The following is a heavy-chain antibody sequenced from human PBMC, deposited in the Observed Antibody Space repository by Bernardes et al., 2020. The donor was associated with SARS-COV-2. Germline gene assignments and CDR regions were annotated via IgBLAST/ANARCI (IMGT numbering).Heavy chain of an antibody. D-gene: IGHD1-1*01. Sequence: GGSLRLSCVTSEFTFSNYWLHWVRHSPGKGLVWVSRINSDGSNRSYADSVRGRFSISRDNAKNTLYLQMNGLRAEDTAVYYCAILSWKSEVNHWGQGVLVSVSS. CDR1: EFTFSNYW. CDR2: INSDGSNR. CDR3: AILSWKSEVNH. J-gene: IGHJ5*02. V-gene: IGHV3-74*01.